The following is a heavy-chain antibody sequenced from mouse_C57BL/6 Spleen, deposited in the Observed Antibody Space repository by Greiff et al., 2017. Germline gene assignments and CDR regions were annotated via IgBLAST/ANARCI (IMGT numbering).Heavy chain of an antibody. Sequence: EVKLVESGGDLVKPGGSLKLSCAASGFTFSSYGMSWVRQTPDKRLEWVATISSGGSYTYYPDSVKGRFTIARDNAKNTLYLQMSSLKSEDTAMYYCARQRDWDGFDYWGQGTTLTVSS. CDR3: ARQRDWDGFDY. V-gene: IGHV5-6*01. D-gene: IGHD4-1*01. CDR2: ISSGGSYT. CDR1: GFTFSSYG. J-gene: IGHJ2*01.